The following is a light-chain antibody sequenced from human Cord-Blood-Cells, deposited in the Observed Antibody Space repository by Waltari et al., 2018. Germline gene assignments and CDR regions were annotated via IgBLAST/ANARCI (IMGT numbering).Light chain of an antibody. J-gene: IGKJ1*01. CDR2: WAS. CDR1: QSVLYSSNNKNY. Sequence: DIVMTQSPDSLAVSLGERATTNGKSSQSVLYSSNNKNYLAWYQQKPGQPPKLLIYWASTRESGVPDRFSGSGSGTDFTLTIRSLQAEDGAVYYCQQYYSTPWTFGQGTKVEIK. CDR3: QQYYSTPWT. V-gene: IGKV4-1*01.